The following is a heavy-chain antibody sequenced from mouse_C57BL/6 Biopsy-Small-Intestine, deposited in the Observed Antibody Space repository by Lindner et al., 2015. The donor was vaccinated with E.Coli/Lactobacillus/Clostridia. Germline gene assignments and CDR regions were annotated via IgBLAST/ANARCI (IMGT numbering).Heavy chain of an antibody. D-gene: IGHD1-1*01. CDR1: GYSFTGYF. Sequence: VQLQESGPELVKPGDSVKISCKASGYSFTGYFMNWVMQSHGKSLEWIGRINPYNGDTFYNQKFKGKATLTVDKSSSTAHMELRSLTSEDSAVYYCARSYYGSSYYFDYWGQGTTLTVSS. CDR2: INPYNGDT. V-gene: IGHV1-20*01. CDR3: ARSYYGSSYYFDY. J-gene: IGHJ2*01.